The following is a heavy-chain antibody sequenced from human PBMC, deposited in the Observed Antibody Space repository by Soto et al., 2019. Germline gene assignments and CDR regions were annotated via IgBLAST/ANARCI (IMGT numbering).Heavy chain of an antibody. CDR2: IYRGDST. V-gene: IGHV3-53*05. D-gene: IGHD3-16*01. CDR3: ATYYDYSGGTSGGMDV. J-gene: IGHJ6*02. CDR1: GFSVSTNF. Sequence: GGSLRLSCAASGFSVSTNFMSWVRQAPGKGPEWVSTIYRGDSTYYADSVKGRFTISRDSSKNTLYLQMNSLRDEDTAVYFCATYYDYSGGTSGGMDVWGQGTTVTVSS.